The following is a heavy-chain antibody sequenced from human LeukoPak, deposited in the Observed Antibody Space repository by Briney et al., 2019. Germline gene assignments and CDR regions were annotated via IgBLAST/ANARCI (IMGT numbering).Heavy chain of an antibody. Sequence: GASVKVSCKASGYTFTSYYMHWVRQARGQGLEWMGIINPSGGSTSYAQKFQGRVTMTRDTSTSTVYMELSSLRSEDTAVYYRARVDAAHYFDYWGQGTLVTVSS. CDR2: INPSGGST. V-gene: IGHV1-46*03. D-gene: IGHD2-15*01. CDR1: GYTFTSYY. CDR3: ARVDAAHYFDY. J-gene: IGHJ4*02.